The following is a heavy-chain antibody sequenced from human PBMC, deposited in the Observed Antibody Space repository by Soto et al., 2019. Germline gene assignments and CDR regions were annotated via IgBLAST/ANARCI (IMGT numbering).Heavy chain of an antibody. CDR2: INRRADGGST. V-gene: IGHV3-15*07. CDR1: GFSLTNAW. D-gene: IGHD2-15*01. J-gene: IGHJ4*02. Sequence: EVQLLESGGGLVQPGGSLRLACTASGFSLTNAWMNWVRQAPGKGLEWVGRINRRADGGSTDDAASVKGRVTISRADSKNTLFLHMNSLNTDDTAVSYFATDLGYGIGDPCYGFFWGQGTLFTVS. CDR3: ATDLGYGIGDPCYGFF.